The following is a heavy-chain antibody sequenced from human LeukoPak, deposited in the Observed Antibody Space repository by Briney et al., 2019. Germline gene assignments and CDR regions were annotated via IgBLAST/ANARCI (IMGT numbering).Heavy chain of an antibody. Sequence: ASVKVSCKASGYTFTSYYMHWVRQAAGQGLEWMGWINPKNGKTSYAKKFQDRVTMTENTTTSTAYMELSSLRSEDTAVYYCARGLAPYSYEYSGHDPYYYYNMDVWGKGTTVIISS. CDR1: GYTFTSYY. V-gene: IGHV1-8*02. CDR3: ARGLAPYSYEYSGHDPYYYYNMDV. CDR2: INPKNGKT. J-gene: IGHJ6*03. D-gene: IGHD3-22*01.